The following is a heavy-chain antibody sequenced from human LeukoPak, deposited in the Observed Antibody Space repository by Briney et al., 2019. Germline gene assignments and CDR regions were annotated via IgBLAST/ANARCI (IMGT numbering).Heavy chain of an antibody. J-gene: IGHJ6*02. CDR2: IFYNADT. CDR3: ARHASTMSEEGFYTIDV. D-gene: IGHD3-22*01. V-gene: IGHV4-39*01. CDR1: GGSISSSSHY. Sequence: SETLSLTCTVSGGSISSSSHYWGWIRPHPGQGLEWIGTIFYNADTYYHPSLKSRVSIYADTSKNQFSLKMNSVTAADTAVYYCARHASTMSEEGFYTIDVWGQGTTATVSS.